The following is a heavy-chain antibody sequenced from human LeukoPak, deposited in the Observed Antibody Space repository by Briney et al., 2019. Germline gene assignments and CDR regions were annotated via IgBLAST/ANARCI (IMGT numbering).Heavy chain of an antibody. Sequence: SETLSLTCTVSGGSISSGDYYWSWIRQPPGKGLEWIGSIYHSGSTYYNPSLKSRVTISVDTSKNQFSLKLSSVTAADTAVYYCARTTIVGATIGAFDIWGQGTMVTVSS. J-gene: IGHJ3*02. CDR3: ARTTIVGATIGAFDI. CDR2: IYHSGST. CDR1: GGSISSGDYY. V-gene: IGHV4-39*07. D-gene: IGHD1-26*01.